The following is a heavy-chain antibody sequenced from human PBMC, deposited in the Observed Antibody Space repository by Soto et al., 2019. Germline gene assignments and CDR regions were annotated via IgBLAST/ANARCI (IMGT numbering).Heavy chain of an antibody. CDR1: GGSISSYY. V-gene: IGHV4-59*08. J-gene: IGHJ4*02. Sequence: QVQLQESGPGLVKPSESLSLTCSVSGGSISSYYWSWIRQPPGKGLEWIAYVDYSGNTYYNPSLKSRVTMSRDTSKNHLSLRLSSVTAADRAIYYCATHYSDWAFDNWGQGTLDTVSS. D-gene: IGHD1-26*01. CDR2: VDYSGNT. CDR3: ATHYSDWAFDN.